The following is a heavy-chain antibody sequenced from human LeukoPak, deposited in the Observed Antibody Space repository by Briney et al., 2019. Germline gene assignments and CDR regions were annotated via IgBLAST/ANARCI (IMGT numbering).Heavy chain of an antibody. CDR3: ASGIGDRYYYDSSGYYPV. J-gene: IGHJ4*02. CDR1: GFTFSSYA. D-gene: IGHD3-22*01. Sequence: GRSLRLSCAASGFTFSSYAMHWVRQAPGKGLEWVAVISYDGRNKYYADSVKGRFTISRDNSKNTLYLQMNSLRAEDTAVYYCASGIGDRYYYDSSGYYPVWGQGTLVTVSS. CDR2: ISYDGRNK. V-gene: IGHV3-30*04.